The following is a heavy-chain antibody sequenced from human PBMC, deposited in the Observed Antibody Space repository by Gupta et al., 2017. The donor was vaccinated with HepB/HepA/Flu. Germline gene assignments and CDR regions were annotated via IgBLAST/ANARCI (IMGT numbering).Heavy chain of an antibody. CDR1: GYTFTSYD. CDR3: ARGPLDIIARLSNKYGMDV. Sequence: QVQLVQSGAEVKKPGASVKVSCKASGYTFTSYDINWVRQATGQGLEWMGWMNPNSGNTGYAQKFQGRVTMTRNTSISTAYMELSSLRSEDTAVYYCARGPLDIIARLSNKYGMDVWGQGTTVTVSS. J-gene: IGHJ6*02. V-gene: IGHV1-8*01. D-gene: IGHD5-12*01. CDR2: MNPNSGNT.